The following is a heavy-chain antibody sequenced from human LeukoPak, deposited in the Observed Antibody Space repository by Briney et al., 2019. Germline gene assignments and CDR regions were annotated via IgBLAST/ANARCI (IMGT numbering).Heavy chain of an antibody. Sequence: GGSLRLSCAASGFTFSSYAMSWVRQAPGKGLEWVSAISGSGGSTYYADSVKGRFTISRDNSKNTLYLQMNSLRAEDTAVYYCAKARAFIVGHPVFDYWGQGTLVTVSS. CDR1: GFTFSSYA. D-gene: IGHD1-26*01. CDR2: ISGSGGST. CDR3: AKARAFIVGHPVFDY. J-gene: IGHJ4*02. V-gene: IGHV3-23*01.